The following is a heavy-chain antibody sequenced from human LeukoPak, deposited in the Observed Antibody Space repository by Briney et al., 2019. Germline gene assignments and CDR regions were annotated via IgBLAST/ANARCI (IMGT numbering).Heavy chain of an antibody. CDR3: ARAKGRSPLFDY. D-gene: IGHD6-13*01. Sequence: PSQTLSLTCAISGDSLSSNSAAWNWIRQSPSRGLEWLGRTYYGSKWYNDYAVSVKGRIAINPDTSKNQFSLQLNSVTPEDTAVYYCARAKGRSPLFDYWGQGTLVTVSS. CDR2: TYYGSKWYN. J-gene: IGHJ4*02. CDR1: GDSLSSNSAA. V-gene: IGHV6-1*01.